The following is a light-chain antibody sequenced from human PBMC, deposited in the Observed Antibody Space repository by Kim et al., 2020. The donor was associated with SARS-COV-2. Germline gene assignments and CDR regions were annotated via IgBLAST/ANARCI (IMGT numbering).Light chain of an antibody. CDR1: STNIGSNR. Sequence: ELTQPPSASGSPGQRVTISCSGSSTNIGSNRVSWYQQLPGTAPKLLICSNNQRPSGVPDRFSGSKSGTSASLAISGLRSEDEADYYCAAWDDSLRTFVFGTGTKVTVL. V-gene: IGLV1-47*02. CDR2: SNN. CDR3: AAWDDSLRTFV. J-gene: IGLJ1*01.